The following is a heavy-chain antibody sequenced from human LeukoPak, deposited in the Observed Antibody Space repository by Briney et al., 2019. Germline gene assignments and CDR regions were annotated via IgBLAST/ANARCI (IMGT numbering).Heavy chain of an antibody. J-gene: IGHJ6*03. D-gene: IGHD5/OR15-5a*01. V-gene: IGHV3-48*03. CDR2: ISSSGSTI. Sequence: GGSLRLSCAASGFTFSSYEMNWVRQAPGKGLEWVSYISSSGSTIYYADSVKGRFTISRDNSKNTLYLQMNSLRAEDTAVYYCAKCVGGYYYYYYMDVWGKGTTVTISS. CDR1: GFTFSSYE. CDR3: AKCVGGYYYYYYMDV.